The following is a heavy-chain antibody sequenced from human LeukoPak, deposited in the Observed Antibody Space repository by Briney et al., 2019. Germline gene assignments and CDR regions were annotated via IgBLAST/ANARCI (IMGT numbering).Heavy chain of an antibody. Sequence: SETLSLTCAVSGYSISSSYYWGWIRQPPGKGLEWIGTIYHSGSTHYNPSLKSRVTLSVDTSKNQFSLKLRSVTAEDTAVYYCASLPSNTVTHDYWGQGTLVTVSS. V-gene: IGHV4-38-2*01. CDR1: GYSISSSYY. CDR3: ASLPSNTVTHDY. CDR2: IYHSGST. J-gene: IGHJ4*02. D-gene: IGHD4-11*01.